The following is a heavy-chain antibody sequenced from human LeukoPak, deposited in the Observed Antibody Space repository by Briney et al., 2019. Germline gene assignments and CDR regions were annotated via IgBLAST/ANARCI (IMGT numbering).Heavy chain of an antibody. CDR3: ARQYYYDSSGYYYAAFDI. Sequence: SETLSLTCTVSGGSISSSSYYWGWIRQPPGKGLEWIGYIYYSGSTSYNPSLKSRVTISVDTSKNQFSLKLSSVTAADTAVYYCARQYYYDSSGYYYAAFDIWGQGTMVTVSS. J-gene: IGHJ3*02. CDR2: IYYSGST. V-gene: IGHV4-61*05. D-gene: IGHD3-22*01. CDR1: GGSISSSSYY.